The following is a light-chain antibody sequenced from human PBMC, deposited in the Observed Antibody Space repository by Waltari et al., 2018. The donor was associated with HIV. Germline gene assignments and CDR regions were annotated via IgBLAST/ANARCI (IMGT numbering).Light chain of an antibody. CDR3: QQRRNWPLT. V-gene: IGKV3-11*01. CDR2: DAS. Sequence: EIVLTQSPATLSLSPGERATLSCTASETINNYLAWYQQKPGQPPRLVLYDASTRATGVPDRCSGGGSETHFALTISSLEPEDFAVYYCQQRRNWPLTFGGGTKVEMK. CDR1: ETINNY. J-gene: IGKJ4*01.